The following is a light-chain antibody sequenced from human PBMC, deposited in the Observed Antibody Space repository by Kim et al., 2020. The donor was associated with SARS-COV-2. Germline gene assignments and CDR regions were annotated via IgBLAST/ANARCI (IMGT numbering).Light chain of an antibody. CDR2: EVT. V-gene: IGLV2-14*01. Sequence: QSITISCTGTSSDVDDYNYVSWYQQHPGKAPKLMIYEVTKRPSGVSYRFSGSKYGNTASLTISGLQAEDEADYYCSSYTSSSGLMVFGGGTQLTVL. CDR1: SSDVDDYNY. J-gene: IGLJ3*02. CDR3: SSYTSSSGLMV.